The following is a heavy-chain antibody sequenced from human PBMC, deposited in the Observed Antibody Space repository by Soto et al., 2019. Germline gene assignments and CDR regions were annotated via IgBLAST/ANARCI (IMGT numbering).Heavy chain of an antibody. CDR2: MGGSNDDT. V-gene: IGHV3-23*01. J-gene: IGHJ3*02. CDR3: AKDRVKHNSVWDPFDI. CDR1: GFTFSIFA. D-gene: IGHD1-20*01. Sequence: EVQLLESGGGLVQPGGSLRLSCAASGFTFSIFAMSWVRQAPGKGLEWVSGMGGSNDDTYYADSVKGRFTISRDNSNNTVLIQRNSLRAAVTDVYFGAKDRVKHNSVWDPFDIWGQGTTVTVSS.